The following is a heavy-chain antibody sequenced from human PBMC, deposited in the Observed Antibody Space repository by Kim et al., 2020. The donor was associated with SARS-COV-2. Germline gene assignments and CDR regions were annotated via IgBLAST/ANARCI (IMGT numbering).Heavy chain of an antibody. CDR1: GFTFTSSA. Sequence: SVKVSCKASGFTFTSSAVQWVRQARGQRLEWIGWIVVGSGNTNYAQKFQERVTITRDMSTSTAYMELSSLRSEDTAVYYCAASSIGSGSYGFDYWGQGTLVTVSS. V-gene: IGHV1-58*01. J-gene: IGHJ4*02. CDR3: AASSIGSGSYGFDY. D-gene: IGHD1-26*01. CDR2: IVVGSGNT.